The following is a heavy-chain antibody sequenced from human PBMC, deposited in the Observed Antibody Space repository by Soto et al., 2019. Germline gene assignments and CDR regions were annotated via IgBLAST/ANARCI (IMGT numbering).Heavy chain of an antibody. J-gene: IGHJ4*02. V-gene: IGHV2-5*02. D-gene: IGHD4-17*01. CDR2: IYWDDDK. CDR1: GFSLSTSGVG. Sequence: QITLKESDPTLVKPTQTLTLTCTFSGFSLSTSGVGVGWIRQPPGKALEWLALIYWDDDKRYSPSLKSRLTITKDTSKNQVVLTMTNMDPVDTATYYCARSPTYGDYVDYWGQGTLVTVSS. CDR3: ARSPTYGDYVDY.